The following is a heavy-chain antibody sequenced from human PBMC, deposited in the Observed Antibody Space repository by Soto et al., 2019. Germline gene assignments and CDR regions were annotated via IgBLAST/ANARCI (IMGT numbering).Heavy chain of an antibody. CDR2: INTYNGNT. Sequence: VQLVQSGVEVKKPGASVKVSCKASGYTFTSHGISWVRQAPGQGLEWMGWINTYNGNTNYTQKVQGRVTMTTETSTSTAYMELRSLRSDDTAVYYCARDLLYSTRSTVRFDIWGQGTMITVSS. V-gene: IGHV1-18*01. CDR3: ARDLLYSTRSTVRFDI. CDR1: GYTFTSHG. D-gene: IGHD6-13*01. J-gene: IGHJ3*02.